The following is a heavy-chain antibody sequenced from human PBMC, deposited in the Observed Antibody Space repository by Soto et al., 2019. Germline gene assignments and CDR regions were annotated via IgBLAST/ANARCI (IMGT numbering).Heavy chain of an antibody. J-gene: IGHJ4*02. CDR1: GYTFTSYD. V-gene: IGHV1-8*01. Sequence: QVQLVQSGAEVKKPGASVKVSCKASGYTFTSYDINWVRQATGQGLEWMGWMNPNSGNTGYAQKFQGRVTMTRNTSISTAYMELSSVRSAVTAVYFCARELTSRALDYWGQGTLVTVSS. CDR2: MNPNSGNT. CDR3: ARELTSRALDY. D-gene: IGHD3-16*01.